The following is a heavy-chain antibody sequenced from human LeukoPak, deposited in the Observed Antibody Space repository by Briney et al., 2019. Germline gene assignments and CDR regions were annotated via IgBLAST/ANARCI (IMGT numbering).Heavy chain of an antibody. CDR2: ISSSSSYI. J-gene: IGHJ6*02. Sequence: GGSLRLSCAASGFTFSNAWMSWVRQAPGKGLEWVSSISSSSSYIYYADSVKGRFTISRDNAKNTLYLQMNSLRAEDTAVYYCARSIDVTYYYYGMDVWGQGTTVTVSS. V-gene: IGHV3-21*01. CDR3: ARSIDVTYYYYGMDV. D-gene: IGHD2/OR15-2a*01. CDR1: GFTFSNAW.